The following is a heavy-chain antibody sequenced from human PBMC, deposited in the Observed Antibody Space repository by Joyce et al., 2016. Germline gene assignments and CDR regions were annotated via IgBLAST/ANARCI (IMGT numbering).Heavy chain of an antibody. Sequence: EVHLVESGGGPVKPGGSLGLSCAASGFTFSNYALHWVRQGPGKGLEWVSSIGLSSTSQDYADALKGRFSISRDNSKNLVYLHLNSLRVEDTAVYYCAKAPGGSPGWLESWGQGTLVIVSS. CDR2: IGLSSTSQ. CDR1: GFTFSNYA. CDR3: AKAPGGSPGWLES. V-gene: IGHV3-21*01. J-gene: IGHJ4*02. D-gene: IGHD1-26*01.